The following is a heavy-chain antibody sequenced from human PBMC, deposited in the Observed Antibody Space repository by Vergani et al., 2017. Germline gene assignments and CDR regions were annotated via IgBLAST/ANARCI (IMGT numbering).Heavy chain of an antibody. CDR1: GFTFSSYA. V-gene: IGHV3-30*04. CDR2: ISYDGSNK. CDR3: AREEGFVPDTVTNFDY. Sequence: QVQLVESGGGVVQPGRSLRLSCAASGFTFSSYAMHRVRQAPGKGLEWVAVISYDGSNKYYADSVKGRFTISRDNSKNTLYLQMNSLRAEDTAVYYCAREEGFVPDTVTNFDYWGQGTLVTVSS. D-gene: IGHD4-17*01. J-gene: IGHJ4*02.